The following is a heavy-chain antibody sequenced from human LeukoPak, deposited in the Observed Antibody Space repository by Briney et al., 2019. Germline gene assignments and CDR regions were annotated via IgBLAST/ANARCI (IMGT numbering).Heavy chain of an antibody. D-gene: IGHD3-9*01. V-gene: IGHV2-5*01. CDR3: AHLVVTIDWRSYFDY. CDR1: DFSLSTPGMG. J-gene: IGHJ4*02. Sequence: SQTLSLTCTFSDFSLSTPGMGVGWIRHPPGKALEWLAFIYYNDDKRYSPSLRSRLTITRDTSKNQVVLAMTNMDPVDTAAYYCAHLVVTIDWRSYFDYWGQGALVTVSS. CDR2: IYYNDDK.